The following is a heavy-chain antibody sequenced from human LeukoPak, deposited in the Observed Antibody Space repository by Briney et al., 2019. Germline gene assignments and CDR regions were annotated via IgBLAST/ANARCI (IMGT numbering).Heavy chain of an antibody. D-gene: IGHD3-10*01. CDR1: GGSFSGYY. CDR2: INHSGST. CDR3: ARDDITMVRGDLADYYYYYGMDV. J-gene: IGHJ6*02. Sequence: SETLSLTCAVYGGSFSGYYWSWIRQPPGKGLEWIGEINHSGSTNYNPSLKSRVTISVDTSKNQFSLQLNSVTPEDTAVYYCARDDITMVRGDLADYYYYYGMDVWGQGTTVTVSS. V-gene: IGHV4-34*01.